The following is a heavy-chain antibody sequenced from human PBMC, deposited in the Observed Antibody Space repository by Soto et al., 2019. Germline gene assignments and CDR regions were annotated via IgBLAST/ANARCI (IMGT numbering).Heavy chain of an antibody. CDR3: AKTHRGIYCGGGYCDSL. CDR1: GFTFSYHA. J-gene: IGHJ4*02. Sequence: EVQLLESGGGLVQPGASLRLSCAASGFTFSYHAMSWVRQAPGKGLEWVLGISGNGINTYYADSVKGRFTISRDNSKNTLHLEMNCLGGVDTAIYYCAKTHRGIYCGGGYCDSLWGQGTLVTVSS. CDR2: ISGNGINT. V-gene: IGHV3-23*01. D-gene: IGHD2-21*01.